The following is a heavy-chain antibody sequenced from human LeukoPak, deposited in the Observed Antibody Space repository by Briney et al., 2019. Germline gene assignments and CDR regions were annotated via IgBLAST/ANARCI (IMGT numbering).Heavy chain of an antibody. CDR2: INPNSGDT. CDR3: ARGDLYGSGRGWFDP. Sequence: GASVKVSCKASGYTFTGYYMHWLRQAPGLGLEWMGWINPNSGDTYYAQKFQSRVTMTRDTSIATVYMEFSSLTSDDTAVYHCARGDLYGSGRGWFDPWGQGSLVIVSS. D-gene: IGHD3-16*01. CDR1: GYTFTGYY. J-gene: IGHJ5*02. V-gene: IGHV1-2*02.